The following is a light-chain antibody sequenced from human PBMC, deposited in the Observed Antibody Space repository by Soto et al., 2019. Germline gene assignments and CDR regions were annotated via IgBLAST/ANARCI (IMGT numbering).Light chain of an antibody. CDR2: EVT. Sequence: QSALTRPPSASGSPGQSVTISCTGTASDVGGYNFVSWYQQHPGQAPKLIIYEVTRRPSGVPDRFSGSKSGNTASLTVSGLQADDEAYFYCSSYASFNTWVFGGGTKVTVL. CDR1: ASDVGGYNF. J-gene: IGLJ3*02. CDR3: SSYASFNTWV. V-gene: IGLV2-8*01.